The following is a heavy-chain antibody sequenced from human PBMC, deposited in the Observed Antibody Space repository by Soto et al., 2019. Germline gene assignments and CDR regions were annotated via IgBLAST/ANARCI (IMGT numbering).Heavy chain of an antibody. V-gene: IGHV3-30*18. CDR1: GLIFSSYG. D-gene: IGHD3-9*01. CDR2: ISYDGSNK. CDR3: AKDGDNVILRYFDWLSH. J-gene: IGHJ5*02. Sequence: PGGSLGLSCSASGLIFSSYGMHWVRQAPGKGLEWVAVISYDGSNKYYADSVKGRFTISRDDSKNTLYLQMNSLRAEDTAVYYCAKDGDNVILRYFDWLSHWGQGTLVTVSS.